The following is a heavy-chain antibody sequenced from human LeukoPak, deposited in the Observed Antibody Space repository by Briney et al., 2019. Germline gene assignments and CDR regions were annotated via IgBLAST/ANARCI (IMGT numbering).Heavy chain of an antibody. J-gene: IGHJ6*02. CDR2: ISAYNGNT. Sequence: GASVKVSCKASGYTFTSYGISWVRQAPGQGLEWMGWISAYNGNTNYAQKLQGRVTMTTDTSTSTAYMELRSLRSDDTAVYYCASQGNANLCYGMDVWGQGTTVTVSS. D-gene: IGHD4-4*01. CDR1: GYTFTSYG. CDR3: ASQGNANLCYGMDV. V-gene: IGHV1-18*01.